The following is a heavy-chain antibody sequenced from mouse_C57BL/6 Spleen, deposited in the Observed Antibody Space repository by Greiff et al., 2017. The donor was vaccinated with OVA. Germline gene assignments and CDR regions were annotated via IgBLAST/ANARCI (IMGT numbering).Heavy chain of an antibody. Sequence: QVQLQQSGPELVKPGASVKISCKASGYAFSSSWMNWVKQRPGKGLEWIGRIYPGDGDTNYNGKFKGKATLTADKSSSTAYMQLSSLTSEDSAVYFCARETVNLLLPTMDYWGQGTSVTVSS. D-gene: IGHD1-1*01. J-gene: IGHJ4*01. CDR1: GYAFSSSW. V-gene: IGHV1-82*01. CDR3: ARETVNLLLPTMDY. CDR2: IYPGDGDT.